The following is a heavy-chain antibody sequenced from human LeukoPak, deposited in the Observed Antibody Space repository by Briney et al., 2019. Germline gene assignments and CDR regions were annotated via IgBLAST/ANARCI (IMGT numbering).Heavy chain of an antibody. CDR1: GFTLSSYA. CDR2: ISGSGGST. J-gene: IGHJ4*02. CDR3: AKDDRFLEWLIY. D-gene: IGHD3-3*01. Sequence: GSLRLSCAASGFTLSSYAMRWVRPAPGEGLEWVSAISGSGGSTYYADSVKGRFTISRDNSKNTLYLQMNRLRAEDTAVYYCAKDDRFLEWLIYWGQGTLVTVSS. V-gene: IGHV3-23*01.